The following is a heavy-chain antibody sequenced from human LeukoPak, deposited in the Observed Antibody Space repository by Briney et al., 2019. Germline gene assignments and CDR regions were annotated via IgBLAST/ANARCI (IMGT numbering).Heavy chain of an antibody. CDR1: GFTFTNYA. D-gene: IGHD5-12*01. CDR2: ISASGVMT. J-gene: IGHJ4*02. Sequence: GGSLRLSCAASGFTFTNYAMTWVRQAPGKGLEWVSSISASGVMTYYADSVKGRFTISRDNSKNTLNLQMNSLRAEDTAVYYCAREWIGSSGFDLWGQGTLVTVSS. V-gene: IGHV3-23*01. CDR3: AREWIGSSGFDL.